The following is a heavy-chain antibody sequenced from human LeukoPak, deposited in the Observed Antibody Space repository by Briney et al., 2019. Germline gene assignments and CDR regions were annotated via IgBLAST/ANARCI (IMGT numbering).Heavy chain of an antibody. CDR3: ARGQWLTNYYFDY. D-gene: IGHD6-19*01. CDR1: GFTFSSYS. Sequence: GGSLRLSCAASGFTFSSYSMNWVRQAPGKGLEWVSSISSSSSYIYYADSVKGRFTISRDNAKNSLYLQMNSLRAEDTAVYYYARGQWLTNYYFDYWGQGTLVTVSS. CDR2: ISSSSSYI. V-gene: IGHV3-21*01. J-gene: IGHJ4*02.